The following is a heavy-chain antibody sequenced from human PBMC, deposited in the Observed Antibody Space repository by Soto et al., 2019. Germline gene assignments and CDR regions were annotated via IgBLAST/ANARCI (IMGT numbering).Heavy chain of an antibody. CDR1: GFTFSSYA. Sequence: GGSLRLSCAASGFTFSSYAISWVRQATGKGLEWVSAISGSGGSTYYADSVKGRFTISRDNSKNTLYLQMNSLRAEDTAVYYCAKGVASYYYYYMDVWGKGTTVTVSS. CDR3: AKGVASYYYYYMDV. CDR2: ISGSGGST. V-gene: IGHV3-23*01. J-gene: IGHJ6*03.